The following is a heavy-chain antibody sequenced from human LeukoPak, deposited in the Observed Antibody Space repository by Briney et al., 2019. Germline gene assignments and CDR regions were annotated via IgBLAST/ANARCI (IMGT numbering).Heavy chain of an antibody. CDR1: GFTFSSYG. J-gene: IGHJ6*02. CDR3: ARVPYRQHLWVGATTDYYGMDV. D-gene: IGHD1-26*01. CDR2: IWYDGSNK. Sequence: GGSLRLSCAASGFTFSSYGMHWVRQAPGKGLEWVAVIWYDGSNKYYADSVKGRLTISRDNSKKKLYLQINSLRAEDTAVYYCARVPYRQHLWVGATTDYYGMDVWGQGTTVTVSS. V-gene: IGHV3-33*01.